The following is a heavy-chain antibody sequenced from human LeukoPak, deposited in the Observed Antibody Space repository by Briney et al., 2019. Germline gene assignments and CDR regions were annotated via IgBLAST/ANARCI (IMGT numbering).Heavy chain of an antibody. Sequence: SETLSLTCTVSGGSISSGGYYWSWIRQPPGKGLEWIGYIYYSGSTNYNPSLKSRVTISVDTSKNQFSLKLSSVTAADTAVYYCARAEYSSSWLDYWGQGTLVTVSS. D-gene: IGHD6-13*01. V-gene: IGHV4-61*08. CDR1: GGSISSGGYY. CDR2: IYYSGST. J-gene: IGHJ4*02. CDR3: ARAEYSSSWLDY.